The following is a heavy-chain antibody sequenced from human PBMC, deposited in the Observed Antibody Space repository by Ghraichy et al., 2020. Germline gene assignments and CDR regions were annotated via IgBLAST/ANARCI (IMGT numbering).Heavy chain of an antibody. D-gene: IGHD6-19*01. CDR3: ARGIARYSSGWSYYYYYGMDV. CDR1: GYTFTGYY. V-gene: IGHV1-2*02. Sequence: ASVKVSSKASGYTFTGYYMHWVRQAPGQGLEWMGWINPNSGGTNYAQKFQGRVTMTRDTSISTAYMELSRLRSDDTAVYYCARGIARYSSGWSYYYYYGMDVWGQGTTVTVSS. CDR2: INPNSGGT. J-gene: IGHJ6*02.